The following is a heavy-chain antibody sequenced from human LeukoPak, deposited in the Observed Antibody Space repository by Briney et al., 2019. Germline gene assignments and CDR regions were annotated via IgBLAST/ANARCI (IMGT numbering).Heavy chain of an antibody. Sequence: PSETLSLTCTVSGGSISSYYWSWIRQPPGKGLEWIGYIYYSGGTNYNPSLKSRVTISVDTSKNQFSLKLSSVTAADTAVYYCARGPLYCSGGSCYSSWFDPWGQGTLVTVSS. CDR1: GGSISSYY. D-gene: IGHD2-15*01. CDR3: ARGPLYCSGGSCYSSWFDP. CDR2: IYYSGGT. V-gene: IGHV4-59*01. J-gene: IGHJ5*02.